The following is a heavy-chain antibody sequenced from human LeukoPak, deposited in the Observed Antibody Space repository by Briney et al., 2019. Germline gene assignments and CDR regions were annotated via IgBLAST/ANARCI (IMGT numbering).Heavy chain of an antibody. Sequence: SETLSLTCTVSGGSISSGDYYWSWIRQPPGKGLEWIGYIYYSGSTYYNPSLKSRVTISVDTSKNQFSLKLSSVTAADTAVYYCARAGGDRVGHSIDYWGQGTLVTVSS. V-gene: IGHV4-30-4*01. CDR3: ARAGGDRVGHSIDY. CDR2: IYYSGST. CDR1: GGSISSGDYY. D-gene: IGHD2/OR15-2a*01. J-gene: IGHJ4*02.